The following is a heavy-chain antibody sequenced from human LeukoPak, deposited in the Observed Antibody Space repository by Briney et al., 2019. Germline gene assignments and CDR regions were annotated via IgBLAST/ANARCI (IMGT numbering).Heavy chain of an antibody. CDR1: GGSISSSSYY. CDR2: IYYSGST. J-gene: IGHJ3*02. Sequence: PSQTLSLTCTVSGGSISSSSYYWGWIRQPPGKGLEWIGSIYYSGSTYYNPSLRSRVTISVDTCKNQFSLKLSSVTAADTAVYYCARDVFVDAFDIWGQGTMVTVSS. CDR3: ARDVFVDAFDI. V-gene: IGHV4-39*07.